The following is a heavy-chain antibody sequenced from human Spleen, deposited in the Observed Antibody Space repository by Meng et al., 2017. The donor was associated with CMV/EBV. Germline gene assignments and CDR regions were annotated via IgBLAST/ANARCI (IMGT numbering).Heavy chain of an antibody. D-gene: IGHD1-26*01. Sequence: GESLKISCTASGFTFSDYAITWVRQAPGKGLEWVGLIRSRAYGGTTEYAASVRGRFTVSRDDSKNIAYLQMNGLKTEDTAVYYCTRLRVVGAHFGDYFDYWGQGTLVTVSS. CDR2: IRSRAYGGTT. CDR1: GFTFSDYA. V-gene: IGHV3-49*04. CDR3: TRLRVVGAHFGDYFDY. J-gene: IGHJ4*02.